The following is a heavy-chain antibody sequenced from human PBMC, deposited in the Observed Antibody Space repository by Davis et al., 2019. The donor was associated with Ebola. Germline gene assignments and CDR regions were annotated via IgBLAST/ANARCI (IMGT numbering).Heavy chain of an antibody. CDR2: IIPILGIA. D-gene: IGHD3-22*01. CDR3: ARVEQNVVDYYYDSSGYPADAFDI. J-gene: IGHJ3*02. Sequence: SVKVSCKASGGTFSSYTISWVRQAPGQGLEWMGRIIPILGIANYAQKFQGRVTITADKSTSTAYMELSSLRSEDTAVYYCARVEQNVVDYYYDSSGYPADAFDIWGQGTMVTVSS. CDR1: GGTFSSYT. V-gene: IGHV1-69*02.